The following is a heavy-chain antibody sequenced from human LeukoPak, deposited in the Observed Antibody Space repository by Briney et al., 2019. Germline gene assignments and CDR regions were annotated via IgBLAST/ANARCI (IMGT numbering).Heavy chain of an antibody. V-gene: IGHV4-61*02. CDR3: ARDSVMITFGGPGANAFDI. J-gene: IGHJ3*02. D-gene: IGHD3-16*01. CDR1: GGSISSGSYY. CDR2: IYTSGST. Sequence: SETLSLTCTVSGGSISSGSYYWSWIRQPAGKGLEWIGRIYTSGSTNYNPSLKSRVTISVDTSKNQFSLKLSSVTAADTAVYYCARDSVMITFGGPGANAFDIWGQGTMVTVSS.